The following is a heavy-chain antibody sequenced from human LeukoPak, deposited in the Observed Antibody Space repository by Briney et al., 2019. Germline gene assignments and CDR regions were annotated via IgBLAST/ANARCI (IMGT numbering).Heavy chain of an antibody. CDR3: ARESTMVRGGGYDAFDI. CDR2: IKQDGSEK. V-gene: IGHV3-7*03. Sequence: GGSLRLSCAASGFIFTNYFMSWVRQAPGKGLEWVANIKQDGSEKYYVDSVKGRFTISRDNAKNSLYLQMNSLRAEDTAVYYCARESTMVRGGGYDAFDIWGQGTMVTVSS. J-gene: IGHJ3*02. D-gene: IGHD3-10*01. CDR1: GFIFTNYF.